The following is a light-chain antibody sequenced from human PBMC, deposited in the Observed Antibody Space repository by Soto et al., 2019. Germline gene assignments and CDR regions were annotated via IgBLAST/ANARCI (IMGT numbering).Light chain of an antibody. V-gene: IGLV2-14*01. J-gene: IGLJ1*01. Sequence: QSALTQPASVSGSPGPSITISCTGTSSDVGGYNYVSWYQQHPGKAPKLMIYEVSNRPSGVSNRFSGSKSGNTASLTISGLQAEDEDDYYCSAYTSSFGTGTKVTVL. CDR3: SAYTSS. CDR2: EVS. CDR1: SSDVGGYNY.